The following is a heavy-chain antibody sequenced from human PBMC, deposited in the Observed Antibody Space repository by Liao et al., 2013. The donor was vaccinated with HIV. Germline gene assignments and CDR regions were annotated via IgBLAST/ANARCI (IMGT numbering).Heavy chain of an antibody. J-gene: IGHJ4*02. CDR1: GGSISSGVYS. CDR2: IDHSGAT. D-gene: IGHD3-22*01. CDR3: ASEFLMYHYDSSGSGNDY. V-gene: IGHV4-30-2*01. Sequence: QLQLQESGSGLVKPSQTLSLTCAVSGGSISSGVYSWSWIRQPPGKGLEWIGEIDHSGATNYNPSLKSRVSMSVDTSKNQFSLNMSSVTAADTAMYYCASEFLMYHYDSSGSGNDYWGQGTLVTVSS.